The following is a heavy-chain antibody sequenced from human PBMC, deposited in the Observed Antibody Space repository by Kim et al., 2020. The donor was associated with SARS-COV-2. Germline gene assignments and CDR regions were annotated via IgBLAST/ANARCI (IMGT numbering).Heavy chain of an antibody. J-gene: IGHJ3*02. CDR3: ARGGTMVRGVPGGFRI. V-gene: IGHV1-69*13. CDR2: IIPIFGTA. D-gene: IGHD3-10*01. Sequence: SVKVSCKASGGTFSSYAISWVRQAPGQGLEWMGGIIPIFGTANYAQKFQGRVTITADESTSTAYMELSSLRSEDTAVYYCARGGTMVRGVPGGFRIWGQGTMVTVSS. CDR1: GGTFSSYA.